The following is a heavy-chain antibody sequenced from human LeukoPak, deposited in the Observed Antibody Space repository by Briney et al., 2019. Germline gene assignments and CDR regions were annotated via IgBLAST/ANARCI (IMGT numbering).Heavy chain of an antibody. CDR1: GGTFSSYA. Sequence: SVKVSCKASGGTFSSYAISWVRQAPGQGLEWMGGIIPIFGTANYAQKFQGRVTITADESTSTAYMELSSLRSEDTAVYYCARQFVVRGVIIFSRGDYYYGMDVWGQGTTVTVSS. CDR3: ARQFVVRGVIIFSRGDYYYGMDV. J-gene: IGHJ6*02. CDR2: IIPIFGTA. V-gene: IGHV1-69*13. D-gene: IGHD3-10*01.